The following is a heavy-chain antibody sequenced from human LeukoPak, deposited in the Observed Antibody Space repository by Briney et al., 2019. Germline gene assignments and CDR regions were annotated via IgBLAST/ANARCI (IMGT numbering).Heavy chain of an antibody. J-gene: IGHJ4*02. Sequence: GGSLRLSCAASGFTFSDYWMSWVRQAPGKGLEWVANIKADGSESHFVDSLRGRFTISRDNAQNSLYLQLNSLRAEDTAVYYCARRAGGYSHPYDYWGQGILVTVSS. CDR3: ARRAGGYSHPYDY. V-gene: IGHV3-7*03. D-gene: IGHD4-23*01. CDR1: GFTFSDYW. CDR2: IKADGSES.